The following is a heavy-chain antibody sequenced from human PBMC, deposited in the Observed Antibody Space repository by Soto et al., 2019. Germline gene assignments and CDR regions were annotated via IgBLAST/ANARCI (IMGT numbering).Heavy chain of an antibody. J-gene: IGHJ4*02. Sequence: PGGSLRLSCAPSAFTFTSYGMHWVRQAPGKGLEGVAVIWYDGSNKYYADSVKGRFTISRDNSKNTLYLQMNSLRAEDTAVYYCARNRIVGATQPDFDYWGQGT. CDR2: IWYDGSNK. D-gene: IGHD1-26*01. CDR1: AFTFTSYG. V-gene: IGHV3-33*01. CDR3: ARNRIVGATQPDFDY.